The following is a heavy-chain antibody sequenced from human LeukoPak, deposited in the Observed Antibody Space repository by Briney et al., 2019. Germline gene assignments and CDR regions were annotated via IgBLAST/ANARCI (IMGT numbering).Heavy chain of an antibody. J-gene: IGHJ5*02. CDR2: IYYSGST. D-gene: IGHD1-1*01. CDR1: GGSISSYY. Sequence: PSETLSLTCTVSGGSISSYYWSWIRQPPGKGLEWIGYIYYSGSTNYNPSLKSRVTISVDTSKNQFSLKLSSVTAADTAVYYCAREARMENWNDLGPYWFDPWGQGTLVTVSS. V-gene: IGHV4-59*01. CDR3: AREARMENWNDLGPYWFDP.